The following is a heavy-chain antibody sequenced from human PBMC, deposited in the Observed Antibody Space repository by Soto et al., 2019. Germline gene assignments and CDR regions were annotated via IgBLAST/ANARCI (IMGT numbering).Heavy chain of an antibody. CDR1: GFTFSNYA. CDR2: ISGSGGST. V-gene: IGHV3-23*01. J-gene: IGHJ4*02. D-gene: IGHD6-13*01. Sequence: GGFLRLSCAASGFTFSNYAMSWFRQAQGKGLEWVSAISGSGGSTYYADSEKGRFTISRDNSKNTLYLQMNSLRAEDTAVYYCAKVAPGEQQLVPFDYWGQGTLVTVSS. CDR3: AKVAPGEQQLVPFDY.